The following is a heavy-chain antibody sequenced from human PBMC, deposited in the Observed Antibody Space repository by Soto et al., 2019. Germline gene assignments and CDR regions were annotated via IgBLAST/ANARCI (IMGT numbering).Heavy chain of an antibody. CDR1: GFTFRSYA. CDR2: ISGSGGTT. J-gene: IGHJ3*02. D-gene: IGHD6-19*01. CDR3: AKTANGWFSAFHI. Sequence: GGSLRLSCAASGFTFRSYAMGWVRQAPGKGLEWVSAISGSGGTTYYADSVKGRFTFSRDNSKNTLYVQMNSLRAEDTAVYYCAKTANGWFSAFHIRGQGTMDTVSS. V-gene: IGHV3-23*01.